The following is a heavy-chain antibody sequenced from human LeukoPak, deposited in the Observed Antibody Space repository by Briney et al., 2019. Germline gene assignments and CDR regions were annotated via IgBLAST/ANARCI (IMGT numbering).Heavy chain of an antibody. CDR3: ARDSRIRDIVVVPAAMAPFDP. CDR2: ISAYNGNT. Sequence: GASVRVSCKASGYTFTSYGITWVRQAPGQGLEWMGWISAYNGNTNYAQKFQGRVTMTTDTSTSTANMELRSLRSEDTAVYYCARDSRIRDIVVVPAAMAPFDPWGQGTLVTVSS. D-gene: IGHD2-2*01. V-gene: IGHV1-18*01. CDR1: GYTFTSYG. J-gene: IGHJ5*02.